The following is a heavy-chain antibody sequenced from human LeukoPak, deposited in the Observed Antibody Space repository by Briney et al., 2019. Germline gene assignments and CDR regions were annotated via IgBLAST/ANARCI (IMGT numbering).Heavy chain of an antibody. J-gene: IGHJ5*02. Sequence: GESLKISCKGSGYSFTSYWIGWVRQMPGKGLEWMGIIYPGDSDTRYSSSFQGQVTISADKSISTAYLQWSSLKASDTAMYYCARLRGPPRYQLLAGKYNWFDPWGQGTLVTVSS. CDR3: ARLRGPPRYQLLAGKYNWFDP. CDR2: IYPGDSDT. D-gene: IGHD2-2*01. V-gene: IGHV5-51*01. CDR1: GYSFTSYW.